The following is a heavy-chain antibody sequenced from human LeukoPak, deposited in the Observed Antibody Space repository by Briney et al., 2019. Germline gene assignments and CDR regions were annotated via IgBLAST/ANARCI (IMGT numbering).Heavy chain of an antibody. CDR3: ARDLPGQYGFDI. Sequence: SETLSLTCAVYGGSFSGYYWSWIRQPPGKGLEWIGEINHSGSTNYNPSLKSRVTISVDTSKNQFSLKLSSVTAADTAVYYCARDLPGQYGFDIWGQGTMVTVSS. V-gene: IGHV4-34*01. CDR2: INHSGST. CDR1: GGSFSGYY. J-gene: IGHJ3*02. D-gene: IGHD1-14*01.